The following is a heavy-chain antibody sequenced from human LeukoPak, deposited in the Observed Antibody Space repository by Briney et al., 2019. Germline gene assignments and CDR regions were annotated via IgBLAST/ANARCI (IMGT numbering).Heavy chain of an antibody. CDR2: ISFSSATI. D-gene: IGHD3-3*01. Sequence: GGSLRLSCEASGFTFSSYSMNWVRQAPGKGLEWVSYISFSSATIHYADSVKGRFTISRDNSNNTLYLQMNSLRAEDTAVYYCAKDPIYYDFWSGYYSSLDYWGQGTLVTVSS. J-gene: IGHJ4*02. CDR3: AKDPIYYDFWSGYYSSLDY. CDR1: GFTFSSYS. V-gene: IGHV3-48*01.